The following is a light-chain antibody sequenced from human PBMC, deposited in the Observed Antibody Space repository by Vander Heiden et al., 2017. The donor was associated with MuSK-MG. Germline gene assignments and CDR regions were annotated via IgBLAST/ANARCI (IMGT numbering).Light chain of an antibody. V-gene: IGKV3-11*01. J-gene: IGKJ1*01. Sequence: EVVLTQSPATLSLSPAERATLSCRASQSVSSYLAWYQQKPGQAPRLLIYDTSNRATGIPARFSGSGSGTDFTLTISSLEPEDFAVYYCQQRDAWPWTCGQGTKVEI. CDR3: QQRDAWPWT. CDR1: QSVSSY. CDR2: DTS.